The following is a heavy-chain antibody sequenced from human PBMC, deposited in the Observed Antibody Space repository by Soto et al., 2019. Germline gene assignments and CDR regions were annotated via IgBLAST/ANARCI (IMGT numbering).Heavy chain of an antibody. V-gene: IGHV4-39*01. D-gene: IGHD6-19*01. CDR2: IYYSGST. CDR3: ARQLGIAVAGTWSWYFDL. CDR1: GGSISSSSYY. J-gene: IGHJ2*01. Sequence: QLQLQESGPGLVKPSETLSLTCTVSGGSISSSSYYWGWIRQPPGKGREWIGSIYYSGSTYYNPSLKSRVTISVDTSKNQFSLKLSSVTAADTAVYYCARQLGIAVAGTWSWYFDLWGRGTLVTVSS.